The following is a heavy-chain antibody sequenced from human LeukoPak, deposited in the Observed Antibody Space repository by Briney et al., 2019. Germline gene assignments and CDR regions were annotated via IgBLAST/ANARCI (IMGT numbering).Heavy chain of an antibody. CDR1: GFTFSSYS. J-gene: IGHJ4*02. D-gene: IGHD4-17*01. CDR3: AKNGDYSFDY. CDR2: ISSGNNYI. Sequence: GGSLRLSCAASGFTFSSYSMNWVRQAPGKGLEWVSSISSGNNYIYYADSVKGRFTISRDNAKNSLYLQMNSLRAEDTAVYYCAKNGDYSFDYWGQGTLVTVSS. V-gene: IGHV3-21*01.